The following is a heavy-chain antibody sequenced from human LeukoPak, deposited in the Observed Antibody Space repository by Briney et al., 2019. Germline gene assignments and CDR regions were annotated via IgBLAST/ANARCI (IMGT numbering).Heavy chain of an antibody. J-gene: IGHJ4*02. CDR2: IYHSGST. CDR1: GYSISSGYY. Sequence: SETLSLTCAVSGYSISSGYYWGWIRQPPGKGLEWIGSIYHSGSTYYNPSLKSRVTISVDTSKNRFSLKLSSVTAADTAVYYCARWDSSEDYWGQGTLVTVSS. V-gene: IGHV4-38-2*01. CDR3: ARWDSSEDY. D-gene: IGHD3-22*01.